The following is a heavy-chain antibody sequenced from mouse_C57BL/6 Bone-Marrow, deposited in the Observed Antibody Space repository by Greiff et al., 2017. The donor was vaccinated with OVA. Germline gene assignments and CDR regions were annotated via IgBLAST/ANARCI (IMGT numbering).Heavy chain of an antibody. V-gene: IGHV1-69*01. D-gene: IGHD2-3*01. CDR2: IDPSDSYT. J-gene: IGHJ2*01. Sequence: QVQLQQPGAELVMPGASVKLSCKASGYTFTSYWMHWVKQRPGQGLEWIREIDPSDSYTNYNQKFKGKSTLTVDKSSSTAYMQLSSLTSEDSAVYYCAREGWLDYWGQGTTLTVSS. CDR3: AREGWLDY. CDR1: GYTFTSYW.